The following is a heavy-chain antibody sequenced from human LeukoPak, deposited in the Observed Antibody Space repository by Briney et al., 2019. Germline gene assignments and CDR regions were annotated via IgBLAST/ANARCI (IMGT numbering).Heavy chain of an antibody. V-gene: IGHV3-11*06. CDR1: GFTFSDYY. D-gene: IGHD2-15*01. J-gene: IGHJ1*01. Sequence: GGSLRLSCAASGFTFSDYYMSWIRQAPGKGLEWVSPISSSSSYIYYADSVKGRFTISRDNAKNSLYLQMNSLRAEDTAVYYCARRYCSGGSCYIRHWGQGTLVTVSS. CDR2: ISSSSSYI. CDR3: ARRYCSGGSCYIRH.